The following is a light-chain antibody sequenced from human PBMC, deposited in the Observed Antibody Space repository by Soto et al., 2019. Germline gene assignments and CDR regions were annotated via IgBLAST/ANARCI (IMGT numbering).Light chain of an antibody. CDR3: QQYGTSRWT. J-gene: IGKJ1*01. CDR1: QNVSNSY. CDR2: DAS. V-gene: IGKV3D-20*01. Sequence: EIVLTQSPATLSLSPGERATLSCGASQNVSNSYLAWYQQKPGLAPRLLIYDASSRAIGIPDRFSGSGSGADFTLTISRLEPEDFAVYYCQQYGTSRWTFGQGTKVAIK.